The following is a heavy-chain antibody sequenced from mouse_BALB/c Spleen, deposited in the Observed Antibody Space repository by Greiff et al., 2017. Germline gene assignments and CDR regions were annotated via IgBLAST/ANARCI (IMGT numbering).Heavy chain of an antibody. Sequence: QVQLQQPGAELVKPGASVKLSCKASGYTFTSYYMYWVKQRPGQGLEWIGGINPSNGGTNFNEKFKSKATLTVDKSSSTAYMQLSSLTSEDSAVYYCARRTMITTYAMDYWGQGTSVTVSS. J-gene: IGHJ4*01. D-gene: IGHD2-4*01. CDR3: ARRTMITTYAMDY. CDR2: INPSNGGT. CDR1: GYTFTSYY. V-gene: IGHV1S81*02.